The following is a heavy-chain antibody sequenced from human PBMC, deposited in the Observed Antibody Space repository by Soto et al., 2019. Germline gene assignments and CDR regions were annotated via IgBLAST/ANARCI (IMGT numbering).Heavy chain of an antibody. Sequence: GGSLRLSCAASGFTVSSNYMSWVRQAPGKGLEWVSVIYSGGSTYYADSVKGRFTISRDNSKNTLYLQMNSLRAEDTAVYYCARAAFGIYGSGSYSPYYYYDMDVWGQGTTVTVSS. V-gene: IGHV3-53*01. J-gene: IGHJ6*02. CDR2: IYSGGST. CDR1: GFTVSSNY. CDR3: ARAAFGIYGSGSYSPYYYYDMDV. D-gene: IGHD3-10*01.